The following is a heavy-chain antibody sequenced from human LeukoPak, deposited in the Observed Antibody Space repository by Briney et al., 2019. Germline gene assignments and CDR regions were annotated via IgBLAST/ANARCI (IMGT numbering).Heavy chain of an antibody. J-gene: IGHJ4*02. CDR1: GGSISSDSYY. Sequence: PSQTLSLTCTVSGGSISSDSYYWSWIRQPAGKGLEWIGHIYTSGSTNYNPSLKSRVTLSVDTSKNQFSLKLSSVTAADTAVYYCARGIAAPELLHYFDYWGQGTLVTVSS. CDR2: IYTSGST. V-gene: IGHV4-61*09. D-gene: IGHD6-6*01. CDR3: ARGIAAPELLHYFDY.